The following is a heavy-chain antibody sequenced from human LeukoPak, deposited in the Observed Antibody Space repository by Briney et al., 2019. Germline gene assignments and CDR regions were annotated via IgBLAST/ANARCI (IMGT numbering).Heavy chain of an antibody. V-gene: IGHV4-39*07. CDR3: AYSSSWYGGLDY. CDR1: GGSISSSSYY. J-gene: IGHJ4*02. D-gene: IGHD6-13*01. CDR2: IYYSGST. Sequence: SETLSLTCTVSGGSISSSSYYWGWIRQPPGKGLEWIGSIYYSGSTYYNPSLKSRVTISVDTSKNQFSLKLSSVTAADTAVYYCAYSSSWYGGLDYWGQGTLVTVSS.